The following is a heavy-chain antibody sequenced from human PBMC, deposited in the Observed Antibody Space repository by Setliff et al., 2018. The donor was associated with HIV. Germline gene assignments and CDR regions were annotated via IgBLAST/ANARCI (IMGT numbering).Heavy chain of an antibody. J-gene: IGHJ4*02. V-gene: IGHV3-74*01. D-gene: IGHD1-1*01. Sequence: GESLKISCAASGFTFTNYWMHWVRQAPGKGLVWVSRINGDGTDTIYADSVKGRFSMSRDNAKNTLYLQMNSLRAEDTAVYYCTRAAGWNSVRTTHIDNWGQGTQVTVPQ. CDR2: INGDGTDT. CDR3: TRAAGWNSVRTTHIDN. CDR1: GFTFTNYW.